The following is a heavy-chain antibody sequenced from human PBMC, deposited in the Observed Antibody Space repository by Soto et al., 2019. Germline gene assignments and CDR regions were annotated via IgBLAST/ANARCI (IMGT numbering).Heavy chain of an antibody. V-gene: IGHV3-53*01. J-gene: IGHJ5*02. CDR3: ARDCGGGSCYPALGA. CDR1: GFVVSETY. CDR2: TYSGGST. D-gene: IGHD2-15*01. Sequence: EVPVVESGGGLIQPGGSLRLSCAASGFVVSETYMSWVRQAPGRGLQGVSFTYSGGSTYYADSVKGRFTISRDSSRNTLYLQMNSLRVEDTAVYYCARDCGGGSCYPALGAWGQGTLVTVSS.